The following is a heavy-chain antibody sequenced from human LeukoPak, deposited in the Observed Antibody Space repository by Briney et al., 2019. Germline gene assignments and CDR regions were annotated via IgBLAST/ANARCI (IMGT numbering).Heavy chain of an antibody. D-gene: IGHD3-3*01. CDR2: ISSSSSTI. Sequence: GGSLRLSCAASGFTFSSYSMNWVRQAPGKGLEWVSYISSSSSTIYYADSVKGRFTISRDNAKNSLYLQMNSLRAEDTAVYYCARYDFWSGSDYWGQGTLVTVSS. V-gene: IGHV3-48*01. J-gene: IGHJ4*02. CDR3: ARYDFWSGSDY. CDR1: GFTFSSYS.